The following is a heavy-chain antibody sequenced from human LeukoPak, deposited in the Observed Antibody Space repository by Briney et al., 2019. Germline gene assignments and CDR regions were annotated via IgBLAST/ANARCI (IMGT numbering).Heavy chain of an antibody. CDR2: IYYSGST. J-gene: IGHJ4*02. V-gene: IGHV4-59*12. CDR3: ARRDYSSGFYFFDY. CDR1: GGSISSYY. Sequence: KPSETLSLTCTVSGGSISSYYWSWIRQPPGKGLEWIGDIYYSGSTNYNPSLKSRVTTSIDTSKNQFSLKLSSVTAADAAVYYCARRDYSSGFYFFDYWGQGTLVTVSS. D-gene: IGHD3-22*01.